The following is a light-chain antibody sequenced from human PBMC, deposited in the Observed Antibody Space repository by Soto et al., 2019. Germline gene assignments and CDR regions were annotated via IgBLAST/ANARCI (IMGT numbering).Light chain of an antibody. Sequence: DIPMTQSPSSLSASVGDRVTITCRASQSISSYLNWYQQKPGKAPKLLIDAASSLQSGVPSRFSGCGSGTDFTLTISSLQPEDFATYYCQQSYSTPLTFGGGTKVEIK. CDR1: QSISSY. CDR3: QQSYSTPLT. V-gene: IGKV1-39*01. CDR2: AAS. J-gene: IGKJ4*01.